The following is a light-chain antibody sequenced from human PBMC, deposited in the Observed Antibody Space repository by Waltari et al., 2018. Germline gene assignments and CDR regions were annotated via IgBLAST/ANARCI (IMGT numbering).Light chain of an antibody. CDR3: ATWDDSLTAWV. CDR1: STNIGPYY. CDR2: RNN. Sequence: QSVLTPPPSASGTPGPRVTISCSGSSTNIGPYYVYWYQQFPGTAPKLLIYRNNQRPSGVPDRFSGSKSGTSASLAIGGLRSEDEADYYCATWDDSLTAWVFGGGTKVTVL. J-gene: IGLJ3*02. V-gene: IGLV1-47*01.